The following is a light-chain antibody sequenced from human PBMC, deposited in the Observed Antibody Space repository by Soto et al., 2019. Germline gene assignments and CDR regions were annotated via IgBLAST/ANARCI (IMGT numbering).Light chain of an antibody. CDR2: GAS. CDR3: RQSAYRLSLT. Sequence: VVRRSAAAWSVWWGEGATISWRASERVSDNFACYHQNPGQAPRLLIYGASTRAPGTPARFSGSGSGTEFTLTISTLQSEDLGVHYCRQSAYRLSLTFRGGTKGEI. V-gene: IGKV3-15*01. CDR1: ERVSDN. J-gene: IGKJ4*01.